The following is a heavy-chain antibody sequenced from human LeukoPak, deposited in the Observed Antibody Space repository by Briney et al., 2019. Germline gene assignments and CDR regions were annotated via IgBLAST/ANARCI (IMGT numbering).Heavy chain of an antibody. CDR1: GGSFSGYY. J-gene: IGHJ3*02. Sequence: SETLSLTCAVYGGSFSGYYWSWIRQPPGKGLEWIGEINHSGSTNYNPSLKSRVTISVDTSKNQFSLKLSSVTAADTAVYYCARVRGVVVVVAATPMSSSFDIWGQGTMVTVSS. V-gene: IGHV4-34*01. D-gene: IGHD2-15*01. CDR2: INHSGST. CDR3: ARVRGVVVVVAATPMSSSFDI.